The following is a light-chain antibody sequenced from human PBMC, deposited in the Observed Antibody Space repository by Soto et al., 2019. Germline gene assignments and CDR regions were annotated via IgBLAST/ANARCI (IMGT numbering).Light chain of an antibody. CDR2: EVT. CDR1: SXDVDAYNY. V-gene: IGLV2-14*01. J-gene: IGLJ1*01. Sequence: QSVLTQPASVSGSPGQSITISCTGTSXDVDAYNYVSWYQQYPGKAPRLIIYEVTYRAAGIPSRFSGSKSANTASLTISGLQAEDEADYYCSSYTTSKTRVFGTGTKVTVL. CDR3: SSYTTSKTRV.